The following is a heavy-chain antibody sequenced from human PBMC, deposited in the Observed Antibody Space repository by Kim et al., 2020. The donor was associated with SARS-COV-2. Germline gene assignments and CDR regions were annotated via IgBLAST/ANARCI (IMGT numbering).Heavy chain of an antibody. J-gene: IGHJ6*02. CDR2: ISWDGGST. V-gene: IGHV3-43*01. CDR1: GFTFDDYT. CDR3: AKDIERLDSSSSPYYYYGMDV. D-gene: IGHD6-6*01. Sequence: GGSLRLSCAASGFTFDDYTMHWVRQAPGKGLEWVSLISWDGGSTYYADSVKGRFTISRDNSKNSLYLQMNSLRTEDTALYYCAKDIERLDSSSSPYYYYGMDVWGQGTTVTVSS.